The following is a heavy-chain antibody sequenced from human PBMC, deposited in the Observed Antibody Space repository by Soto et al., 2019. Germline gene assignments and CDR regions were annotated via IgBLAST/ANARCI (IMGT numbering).Heavy chain of an antibody. J-gene: IGHJ6*03. V-gene: IGHV4-59*01. D-gene: IGHD3-10*01. Sequence: PSETLSLTCTVSGGSISSYHWSWILQPPGKGLEWIGYIYYSGSTNYNPSLKSRVTISVDTSKNQFSLKLSSVTAADTAVYYCARVHGSVWYERLTGLPYNYYMSGWGKGTTVTVAS. CDR1: GGSISSYH. CDR2: IYYSGST. CDR3: ARVHGSVWYERLTGLPYNYYMSG.